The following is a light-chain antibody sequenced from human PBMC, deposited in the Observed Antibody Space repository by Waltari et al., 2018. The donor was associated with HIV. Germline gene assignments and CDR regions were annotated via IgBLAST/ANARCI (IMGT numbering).Light chain of an antibody. V-gene: IGLV1-47*01. CDR3: AAWDNSLSAWV. J-gene: IGLJ3*02. CDR1: SSNIGSNY. Sequence: QSVLTQPPSASGTPGQRVSISCSGSSSNIGSNYVYWYQQLPGTAPKLLMYRNDERPSGVPDRFSGSKSGTSASLALSELRSEDEADYYCAAWDNSLSAWVFGGGTKLTVL. CDR2: RND.